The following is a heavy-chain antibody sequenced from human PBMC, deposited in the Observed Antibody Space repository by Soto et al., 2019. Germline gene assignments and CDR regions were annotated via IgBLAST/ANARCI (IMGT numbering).Heavy chain of an antibody. Sequence: PGESLKISCKGSGYSFTSYWIGWVRQMPGKGLEWMGIIYPGDSDTRYSPSFQGQVTISADKSISTAYLQWSSLKASDTAMYYCARGLVAAAGNPIYDYWGQGTLVTVSS. CDR2: IYPGDSDT. CDR3: ARGLVAAAGNPIYDY. CDR1: GYSFTSYW. D-gene: IGHD6-13*01. J-gene: IGHJ4*02. V-gene: IGHV5-51*01.